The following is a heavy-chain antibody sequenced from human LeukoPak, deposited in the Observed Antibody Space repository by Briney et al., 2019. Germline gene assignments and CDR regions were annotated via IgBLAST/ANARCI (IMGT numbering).Heavy chain of an antibody. D-gene: IGHD2-21*02. V-gene: IGHV4-34*01. Sequence: SETLSLTCAVYGGSFSGYYWSWIRQPPGKGLEWIGEINHSGSTNYNPSLKSRVTISVDTSKNQFSLKLSSVTAADTAVYYCARGGDCGGDCYLDYWGQGTLVTVSS. J-gene: IGHJ4*02. CDR3: ARGGDCGGDCYLDY. CDR1: GGSFSGYY. CDR2: INHSGST.